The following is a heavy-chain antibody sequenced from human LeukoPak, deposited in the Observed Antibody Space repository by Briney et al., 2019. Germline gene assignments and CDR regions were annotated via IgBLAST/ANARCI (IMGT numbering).Heavy chain of an antibody. J-gene: IGHJ4*02. Sequence: ASVKVSCKASGGTFSSYAISWVRQAPGQGLEWMGGIIPIFGTANYAQKFQGRVTITTDESTSTAYMELSSLRSEDMAVYYCARHYGGNPYFDYWGQGTLVTVSS. CDR1: GGTFSSYA. D-gene: IGHD4-23*01. V-gene: IGHV1-69*05. CDR3: ARHYGGNPYFDY. CDR2: IIPIFGTA.